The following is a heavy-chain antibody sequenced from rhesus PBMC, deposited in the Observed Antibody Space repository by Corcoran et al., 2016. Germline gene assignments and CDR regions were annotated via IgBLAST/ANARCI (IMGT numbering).Heavy chain of an antibody. CDR3: ARHGYSSWSAVRYYFDY. CDR1: GFTFSNY. Sequence: VQLVESGGGLAKPGGSLRLSCAASGFTFSNYWSWIRQPPGQGREGIGYIGGSSGSTNYNPSLKSRVTISTDTSKNQFSLKLSSVTAADTAVYYCARHGYSSWSAVRYYFDYWGQGVLVTVSS. D-gene: IGHD6-13*01. V-gene: IGHV4-165*01. CDR2: IGGSSGST. J-gene: IGHJ4*01.